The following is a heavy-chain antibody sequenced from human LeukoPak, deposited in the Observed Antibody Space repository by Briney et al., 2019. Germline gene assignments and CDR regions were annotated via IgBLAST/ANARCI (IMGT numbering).Heavy chain of an antibody. J-gene: IGHJ6*03. V-gene: IGHV1-18*01. CDR1: RYTLLSHG. Sequence: ASVTVSCKASRYTLLSHGFSWVRQAAGQGLEWMRCTNANNRNTNYAQRLQGRVTMTTDTSTNTAYMELRTLRSDDTAVYYCARSQAVVSSSLYYYYMDVWGKGTTIIVSS. CDR3: ARSQAVVSSSLYYYYMDV. CDR2: TNANNRNT. D-gene: IGHD2-2*01.